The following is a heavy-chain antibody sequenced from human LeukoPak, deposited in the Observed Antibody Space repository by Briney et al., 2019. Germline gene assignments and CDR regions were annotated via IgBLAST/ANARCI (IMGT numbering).Heavy chain of an antibody. J-gene: IGHJ4*02. Sequence: PGGSLRLSCAASGFTFNNYLMRWVRQAPGKGQEWVSSISGSGADTYYADSVKGRFTVSRDNSKNTLYLQMNSLRVEDTAVYYCAKSSAVAGTAVYYFDHWGRGTLVTVSS. CDR1: GFTFNNYL. V-gene: IGHV3-23*01. D-gene: IGHD6-19*01. CDR3: AKSSAVAGTAVYYFDH. CDR2: ISGSGADT.